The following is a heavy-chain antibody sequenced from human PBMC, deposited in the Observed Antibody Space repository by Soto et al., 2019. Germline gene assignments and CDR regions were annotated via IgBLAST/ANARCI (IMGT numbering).Heavy chain of an antibody. CDR1: GYTFTSYA. CDR3: ARVKGDGDFYDAFDI. Sequence: QVQLVQSGAEVKKPGASVKVSCKASGYTFTSYAMHWVRQAPGQRLEWMGWINAGNGNTKYSQKFQGRVTITRDTSASTAYMELSSLRSEDTAVYYCARVKGDGDFYDAFDIWGQGTMVTVSS. J-gene: IGHJ3*02. V-gene: IGHV1-3*01. D-gene: IGHD4-17*01. CDR2: INAGNGNT.